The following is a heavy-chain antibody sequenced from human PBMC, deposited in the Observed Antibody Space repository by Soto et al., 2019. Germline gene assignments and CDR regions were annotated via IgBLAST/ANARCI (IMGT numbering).Heavy chain of an antibody. Sequence: SETLCLTCTVSGGSISSSSYYWGWIRQPPGKGLEWIRSIYYSGSTYYNPSLETGVTISVDTSKNQFSLKLTSVTPADTAIYYCARVKRSTSRLDPWGQGTLVTVSS. CDR1: GGSISSSSYY. J-gene: IGHJ5*02. CDR2: IYYSGST. D-gene: IGHD1-26*01. CDR3: ARVKRSTSRLDP. V-gene: IGHV4-39*07.